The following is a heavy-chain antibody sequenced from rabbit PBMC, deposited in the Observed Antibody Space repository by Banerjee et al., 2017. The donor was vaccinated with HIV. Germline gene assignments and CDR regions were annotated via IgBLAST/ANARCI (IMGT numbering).Heavy chain of an antibody. CDR3: AIPYGGSGGFYFDL. CDR1: GFSFSGRYY. CDR2: IDTGDGST. D-gene: IGHD1-1*01. Sequence: QSLEESGGDLVTPGASLTLTCTASGFSFSGRYYMCWVRQAPGKGLEWIGCIDTGDGSTYYASWAKGRFTTSKASSTTVTLQMTSLTAADTATYFCAIPYGGSGGFYFDLWGPGTLVTVS. J-gene: IGHJ4*01. V-gene: IGHV1S40*01.